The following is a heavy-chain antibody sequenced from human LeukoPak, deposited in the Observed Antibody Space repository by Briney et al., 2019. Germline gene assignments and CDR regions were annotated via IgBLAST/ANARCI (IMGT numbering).Heavy chain of an antibody. CDR1: GFTFSGYA. D-gene: IGHD3-10*01. Sequence: GGSLRLSCAASGFTFSGYAMNWVRQAPGKGLEWVSHIYSSDTTYADSVKGRFTISRDNAKNSLYLQLNSLRDEDTAVYYCARDLHYAFDIWGQGTMVTASS. J-gene: IGHJ3*02. CDR3: ARDLHYAFDI. CDR2: IYSSDTT. V-gene: IGHV3-48*02.